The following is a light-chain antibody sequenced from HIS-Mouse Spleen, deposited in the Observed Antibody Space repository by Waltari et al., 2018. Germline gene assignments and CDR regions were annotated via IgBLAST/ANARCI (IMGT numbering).Light chain of an antibody. Sequence: AIRMTQSPSSLSASTGDRVTITCRASQGISSYLAWYQQKPGKATKLLIYAASTLHSGIPSRFSGSGSGTDFTLTISCLQSEDFATYYCQQYYSYPYTCGQGTKLEIK. J-gene: IGKJ2*01. V-gene: IGKV1-8*01. CDR2: AAS. CDR3: QQYYSYPYT. CDR1: QGISSY.